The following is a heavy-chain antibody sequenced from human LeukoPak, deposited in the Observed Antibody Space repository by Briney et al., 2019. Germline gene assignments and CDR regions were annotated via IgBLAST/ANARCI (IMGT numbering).Heavy chain of an antibody. J-gene: IGHJ5*02. CDR2: IYHSGST. V-gene: IGHV4-4*02. CDR1: GGSISSSNW. D-gene: IGHD6-19*01. CDR3: ARAVAGTRDPYWFDP. Sequence: SETLSLTCAVSGGSISSSNWWSWVRPPPGKGLEWIGEIYHSGSTNYNPSLKSRVTISVDKSKNQFSLKLSSVTAADTAVYYCARAVAGTRDPYWFDPWGQGTLVTVSS.